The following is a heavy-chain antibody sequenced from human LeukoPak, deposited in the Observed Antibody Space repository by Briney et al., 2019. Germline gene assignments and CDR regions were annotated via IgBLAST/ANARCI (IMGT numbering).Heavy chain of an antibody. J-gene: IGHJ5*02. V-gene: IGHV4-34*01. CDR3: ARGGWLRLLPLGNWFDP. Sequence: PSETLSLTCAVYGGSFSGYYWSWIRQPPGKGLEWIGEINHSGSTNYNPSLKSRVTISVDTSKNQFSLKLSSVTAADTAVYYCARGGWLRLLPLGNWFDPWGQGTLVTVSS. D-gene: IGHD5-12*01. CDR2: INHSGST. CDR1: GGSFSGYY.